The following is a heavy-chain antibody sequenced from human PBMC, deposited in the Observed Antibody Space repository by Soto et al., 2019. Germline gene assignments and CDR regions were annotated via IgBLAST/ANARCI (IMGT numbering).Heavy chain of an antibody. D-gene: IGHD3-16*02. CDR3: AREHPILIRFGGVIAKSMDV. Sequence: ASVKVSCKASGYTFSSYGISWVRQAPGQGLEWMGWISAYNGNTNYAQKLQGRVTITTDTSTSTAYMELRSLRSYDTAVYYCAREHPILIRFGGVIAKSMDVWGQGTTVTVSS. CDR2: ISAYNGNT. V-gene: IGHV1-18*04. CDR1: GYTFSSYG. J-gene: IGHJ6*02.